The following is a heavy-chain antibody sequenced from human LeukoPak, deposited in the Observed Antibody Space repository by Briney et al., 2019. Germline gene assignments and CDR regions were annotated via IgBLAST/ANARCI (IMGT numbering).Heavy chain of an antibody. CDR2: IYYSGST. CDR3: ASYCGGDCYTPADY. CDR1: GDSISSSSYY. Sequence: PSETLSLTCTVSGDSISSSSYYWGWIRQPPGKGLEWIGSIYYSGSTYYNPSLKSRVTISVDTSKNQFSLKLSSVTAADTAVYYCASYCGGDCYTPADYWGQGTLVTVSS. V-gene: IGHV4-39*01. J-gene: IGHJ4*02. D-gene: IGHD2-21*01.